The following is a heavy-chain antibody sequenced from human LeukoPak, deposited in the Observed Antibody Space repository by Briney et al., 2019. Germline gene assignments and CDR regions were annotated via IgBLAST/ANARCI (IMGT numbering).Heavy chain of an antibody. Sequence: GASVKVSCKASGYTFTGYYMHWVRQAPGQGLEWMGWINPDSGGTNYAQKFQGRVTMTRDTSISTAYMELSRLRSDDTAVYYCARVLEDYGVGAFDIWGQGTMVTVSS. CDR1: GYTFTGYY. CDR3: ARVLEDYGVGAFDI. D-gene: IGHD4-17*01. CDR2: INPDSGGT. V-gene: IGHV1-2*02. J-gene: IGHJ3*02.